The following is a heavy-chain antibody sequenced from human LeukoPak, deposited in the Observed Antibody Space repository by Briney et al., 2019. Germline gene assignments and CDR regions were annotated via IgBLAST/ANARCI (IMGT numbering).Heavy chain of an antibody. Sequence: GGSLRLSCAASGFTFSSYGMHWVRQAPGKGLEWVAVIWYDGSNKYYADSVKGRFTISRDNSKNTLYLQMNGLRAEDTAVYYCARDYCGGDCYPTTGGQGTLVTVSS. J-gene: IGHJ4*02. D-gene: IGHD2-21*02. CDR1: GFTFSSYG. V-gene: IGHV3-33*01. CDR2: IWYDGSNK. CDR3: ARDYCGGDCYPTT.